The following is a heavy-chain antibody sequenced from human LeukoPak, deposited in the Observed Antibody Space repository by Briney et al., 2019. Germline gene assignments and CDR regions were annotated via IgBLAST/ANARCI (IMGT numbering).Heavy chain of an antibody. CDR3: ARGGYSRELDY. CDR2: ISSSGTII. D-gene: IGHD5-12*01. Sequence: GGSLRLSCAAAEFRFGSYAMNWVRQAPGKGLEWVSSISSSGTIIYDADSVKGRFTISRDNAKNSLYLQMNGLRAEDTAVYFCARGGYSRELDYWGQGTLVTVSS. J-gene: IGHJ4*02. CDR1: EFRFGSYA. V-gene: IGHV3-48*03.